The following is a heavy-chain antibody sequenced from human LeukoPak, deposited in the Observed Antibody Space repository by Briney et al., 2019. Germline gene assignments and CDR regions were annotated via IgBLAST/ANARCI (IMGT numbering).Heavy chain of an antibody. CDR2: IYYSGST. Sequence: NPSETLSLTCTVSGGSISSSSYYWGWIRQPPGKGLEWIGSIYYSGSTYYNPSLKSRVTISVDTSKNQFSLRLSSVTAADTAVYYCARHRAYSSSSPFDYWGQGTLVTVSS. V-gene: IGHV4-39*01. CDR1: GGSISSSSYY. J-gene: IGHJ4*02. D-gene: IGHD6-6*01. CDR3: ARHRAYSSSSPFDY.